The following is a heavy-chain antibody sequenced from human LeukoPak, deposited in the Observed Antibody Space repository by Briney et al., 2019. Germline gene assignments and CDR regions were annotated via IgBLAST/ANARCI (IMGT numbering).Heavy chain of an antibody. Sequence: SETLSLTCTVSGGSMSSYYWSWIRQPPGKGLEWIGYIYYSGSTNYNPSLKSRVTISVDTSKNQFSLKLSSVTAADTAVYYCAREGSSGYYSDYWGQGTLVTVSS. D-gene: IGHD3-22*01. CDR1: GGSMSSYY. CDR2: IYYSGST. CDR3: AREGSSGYYSDY. J-gene: IGHJ4*02. V-gene: IGHV4-59*01.